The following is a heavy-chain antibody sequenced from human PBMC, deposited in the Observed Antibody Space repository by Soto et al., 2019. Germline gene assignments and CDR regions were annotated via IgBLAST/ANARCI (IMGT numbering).Heavy chain of an antibody. V-gene: IGHV3-21*01. CDR3: AGGHGWLQFTDQHPPPPHWFDP. Sequence: PGGSVRLSCAASGFTFSSYSMNWVRQAPGKGLEWVSSISSSSSYIYYADSVKGRFTISRDNAKNSLYLQMNSLRAEDTAVYYCAGGHGWLQFTDQHPPPPHWFDPWGQGTLVTVSS. D-gene: IGHD5-12*01. CDR1: GFTFSSYS. CDR2: ISSSSSYI. J-gene: IGHJ5*02.